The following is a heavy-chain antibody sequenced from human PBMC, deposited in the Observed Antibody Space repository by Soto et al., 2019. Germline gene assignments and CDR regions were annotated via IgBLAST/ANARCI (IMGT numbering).Heavy chain of an antibody. V-gene: IGHV3-53*04. J-gene: IGHJ6*04. CDR2: LYTGGST. CDR1: GFTVSSYY. CDR3: ARGDPTDV. Sequence: PGGSLRLSCAASGFTVSSYYMSWVRQAPGKGLEWVSVLYTGGSTYYADSVNGRFTISRHNSENTLYLQMNSLRVEDMAVYYCARGDPTDVWGKGTTVTVSS.